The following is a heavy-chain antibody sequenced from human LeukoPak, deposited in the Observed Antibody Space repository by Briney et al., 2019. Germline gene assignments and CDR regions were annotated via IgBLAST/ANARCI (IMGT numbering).Heavy chain of an antibody. Sequence: GGSLRLSCAASGFTFSSYSMNWVRQAPGRGLEWVSSISSSSNYIYYVDSVKGRFTISRDNAKDSLFLQMNSLRAEDTAVYFCARSKPWGYCSGGSCYPTYYYYYYMDVWGKGPRSPSP. V-gene: IGHV3-21*01. J-gene: IGHJ6*03. D-gene: IGHD2-15*01. CDR2: ISSSSNYI. CDR1: GFTFSSYS. CDR3: ARSKPWGYCSGGSCYPTYYYYYYMDV.